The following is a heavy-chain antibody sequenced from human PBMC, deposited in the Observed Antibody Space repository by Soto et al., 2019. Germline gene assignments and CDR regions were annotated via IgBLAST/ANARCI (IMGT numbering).Heavy chain of an antibody. CDR1: GGTFSSYA. J-gene: IGHJ6*02. CDR2: IIPIFGTA. CDR3: ARTSSYCSSTSCYMPPAMWYYYYYGMDV. D-gene: IGHD2-2*02. V-gene: IGHV1-69*06. Sequence: QVQLVQSGAEVKKPGSSVKVSCKASGGTFSSYAISWVRQAPGQGLEWMGGIIPIFGTANYAQKFQGRVTITADKSTSTAYMELSSLRSEDTAVYYCARTSSYCSSTSCYMPPAMWYYYYYGMDVWGQGTTVTVSS.